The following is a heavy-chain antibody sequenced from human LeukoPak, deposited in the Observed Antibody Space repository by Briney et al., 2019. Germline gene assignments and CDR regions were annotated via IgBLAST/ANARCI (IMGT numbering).Heavy chain of an antibody. V-gene: IGHV3-53*01. Sequence: GGSLRLSCAVSGFSVTDNYMSWVRQAPGKGLEWVSVFYVGGATYYADSVKGRFTISRDNSENTLYLHMNSLRAEDTAVYYCARGHYGLDVWGQGPTVTVSS. CDR1: GFSVTDNY. CDR2: FYVGGAT. CDR3: ARGHYGLDV. J-gene: IGHJ6*02.